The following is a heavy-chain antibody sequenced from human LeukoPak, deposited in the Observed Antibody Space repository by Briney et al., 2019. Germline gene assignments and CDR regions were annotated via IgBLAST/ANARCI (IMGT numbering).Heavy chain of an antibody. CDR2: IYYSGRP. CDR1: GGSISSSSYY. CDR3: ARDSGGYYYDSSGYLVLDY. V-gene: IGHV4-39*07. Sequence: SETLSLTCTVSGGSISSSSYYWGWIRQPPGKGLEWIGSIYYSGRPYYNPSLKSRVTISVDTSKNQFSLKLSSVTAADTAVYYCARDSGGYYYDSSGYLVLDYWGQGTLVTVSS. D-gene: IGHD3-22*01. J-gene: IGHJ4*02.